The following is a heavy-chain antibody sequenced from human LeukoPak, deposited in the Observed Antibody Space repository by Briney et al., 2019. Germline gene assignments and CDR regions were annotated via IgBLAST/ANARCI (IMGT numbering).Heavy chain of an antibody. J-gene: IGHJ4*02. CDR2: IRQDESER. D-gene: IGHD3-10*01. Sequence: GGSLRLSCEGSGFSFSSYWMTWVRQSPGKGPEGVANIRQDESERYTVDSVKGRFTISRDNAKNSLYLQMNSLRAEDTAVYYCARWDYYYGSGRDYWGQGTLVTVSS. CDR3: ARWDYYYGSGRDY. V-gene: IGHV3-7*03. CDR1: GFSFSSYW.